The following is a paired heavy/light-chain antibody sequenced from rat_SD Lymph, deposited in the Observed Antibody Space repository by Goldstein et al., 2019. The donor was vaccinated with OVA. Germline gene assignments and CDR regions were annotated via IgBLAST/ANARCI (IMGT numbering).Light chain of an antibody. CDR2: GAS. V-gene: IGKV12S30*01. Sequence: DIQMTQSPASLSASLGETVSIECLASEGISNILAWYQQKPGKSPQLLIYGASILQDGVPSRFSGSGSGTQYSLKINSLESEDAATYFCLQDSEYPWTFGGGTKLELK. CDR3: LQDSEYPWT. J-gene: IGKJ1*01. CDR1: EGISNI.
Heavy chain of an antibody. CDR3: ARHPNLLVQWCDY. CDR2: ISTGGVNI. Sequence: EVQLVESGGGLVQPGRSMKLSCEASGFTFSSFYMAWVRQTPTKGLEWVASISTGGVNIYSRDSVKGRFTISRDNAKSTLYLQMDSLRSEDTATYYCARHPNLLVQWCDYWGQGVMVTVSS. D-gene: IGHD1-1*01. J-gene: IGHJ2*01. CDR1: GFTFSSFY. V-gene: IGHV5-25*01.